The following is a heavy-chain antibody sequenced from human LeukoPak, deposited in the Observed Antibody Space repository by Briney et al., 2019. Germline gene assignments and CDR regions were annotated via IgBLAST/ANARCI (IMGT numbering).Heavy chain of an antibody. CDR3: ARGGYSSTWYHFDY. V-gene: IGHV3-53*01. CDR1: GFTVSSND. CDR2: IYSGGTT. D-gene: IGHD6-13*01. J-gene: IGHJ4*02. Sequence: GGSLRLSCAASGFTVSSNDMSWVRQAPGKGLEWVSVIYSGGTTNYADSVKGRFTISRDNSKNTLFLQMNSLRAEDTAAYYCARGGYSSTWYHFDYWGQGTLVTVSS.